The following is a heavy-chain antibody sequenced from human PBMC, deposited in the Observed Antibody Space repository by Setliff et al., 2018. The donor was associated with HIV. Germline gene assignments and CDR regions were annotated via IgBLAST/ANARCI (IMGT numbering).Heavy chain of an antibody. V-gene: IGHV1-2*06. CDR3: AKQGYSDSLYAFDV. J-gene: IGHJ3*01. D-gene: IGHD1-26*01. CDR2: IHPNTGSA. Sequence: ASVKVSCKTSGYTFTAYYIYWVRQAPGHGLELMGRIHPNTGSANYLQEFQGRVTITRDTSMSTVYMALTGLTSDDTAVYYCAKQGYSDSLYAFDVWGQGTMVTVSS. CDR1: GYTFTAYY.